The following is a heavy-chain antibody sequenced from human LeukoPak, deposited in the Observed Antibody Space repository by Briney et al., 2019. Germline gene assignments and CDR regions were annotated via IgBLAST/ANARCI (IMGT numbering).Heavy chain of an antibody. J-gene: IGHJ6*03. Sequence: SVKVSCKASGGTFSSYAISWVRQAPGQGLEWMGGIIPIFGTANYAQKFQGRVTITADKSTSTAYMELSSLRSEDTAVYYCARVRRDGYPGDGDIYYYYMDVWGKGTTVTVSS. D-gene: IGHD5-24*01. V-gene: IGHV1-69*06. CDR3: ARVRRDGYPGDGDIYYYYMDV. CDR2: IIPIFGTA. CDR1: GGTFSSYA.